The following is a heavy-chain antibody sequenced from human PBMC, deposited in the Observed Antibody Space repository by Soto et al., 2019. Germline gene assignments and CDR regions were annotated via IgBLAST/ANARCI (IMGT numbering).Heavy chain of an antibody. CDR2: ISSGSEYI. V-gene: IGHV3-21*01. J-gene: IGHJ6*02. CDR3: ATDGAAGSVMEV. CDR1: GFSFSTYG. D-gene: IGHD6-13*01. Sequence: EMQLVESGGGLVKPGGSLRLSCAASGFSFSTYGMSWVRQAPGKELERVSSISSGSEYIYYADSLKGRLTISRDNARNSLYLQLNSLIAEDTAVYYCATDGAAGSVMEVWGQGTTVTVSS.